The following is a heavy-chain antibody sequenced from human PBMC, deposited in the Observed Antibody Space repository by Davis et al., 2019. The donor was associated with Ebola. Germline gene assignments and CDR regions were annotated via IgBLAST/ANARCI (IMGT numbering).Heavy chain of an antibody. D-gene: IGHD3-10*01. V-gene: IGHV1-18*04. J-gene: IGHJ5*02. CDR3: ARGRLTMVRGNYNWFDP. CDR1: GNTFTNYA. Sequence: AASVKVSCKASGNTFTNYAITWVRQAPGQGLEWMGWISAYNGNTNYAQKLQGRVTMTTDTSTSTAYMELRSLRSDDTAVYYCARGRLTMVRGNYNWFDPWGQGTLVTVSS. CDR2: ISAYNGNT.